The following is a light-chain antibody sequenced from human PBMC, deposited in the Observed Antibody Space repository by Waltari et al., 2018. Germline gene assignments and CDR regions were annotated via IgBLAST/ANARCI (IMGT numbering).Light chain of an antibody. CDR1: ASNIGDNT. V-gene: IGLV1-44*01. CDR3: AVWDDSLNGHV. J-gene: IGLJ6*01. CDR2: SSN. Sequence: QSVLTQPPSASGTPGPRVTISCSGSASNIGDNTVNWYQQIPGMAPKLLIYSSNQRPSGVPDRFSGSRSGTSGSLTISGLQSADEADYYCAVWDDSLNGHVFGSGTKVTVL.